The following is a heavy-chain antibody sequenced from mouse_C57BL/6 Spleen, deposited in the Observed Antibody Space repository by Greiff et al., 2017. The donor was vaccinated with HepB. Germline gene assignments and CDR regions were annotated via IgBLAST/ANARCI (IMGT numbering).Heavy chain of an antibody. CDR3: ARDLELGGTDY. CDR2: IDPSDSYT. J-gene: IGHJ2*01. V-gene: IGHV1-59*01. CDR1: GYTFTSYW. D-gene: IGHD1-1*02. Sequence: QVQLQQPGAELVRPGTSVKLSCKASGYTFTSYWMHWVKQRPGQGLEWIGVIDPSDSYTNYNQKFKGKATLTVDTSSSTAYMQLSSLTSEDSAVYYCARDLELGGTDYWGQGTTLTVSS.